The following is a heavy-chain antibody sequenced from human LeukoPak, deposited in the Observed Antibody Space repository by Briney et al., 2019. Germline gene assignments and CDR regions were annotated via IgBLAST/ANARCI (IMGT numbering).Heavy chain of an antibody. V-gene: IGHV3-23*01. Sequence: GGSLRLSCAASGVTLSTYAMSWARQAPGKGLEWVSGISSSGSGDNTYYADSVKGRFTISRDSSKNTLFLHMNTLRAEDTAIYYCAKDRTVGASYRYFDLWGRGTLVTVSS. CDR3: AKDRTVGASYRYFDL. J-gene: IGHJ2*01. CDR2: ISSSGSGDNT. CDR1: GVTLSTYA. D-gene: IGHD1-26*01.